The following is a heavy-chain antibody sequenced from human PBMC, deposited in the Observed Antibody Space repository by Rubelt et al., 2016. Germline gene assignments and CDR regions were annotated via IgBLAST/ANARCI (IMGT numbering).Heavy chain of an antibody. CDR2: IYYSGST. V-gene: IGHV4-39*07. J-gene: IGHJ4*02. Sequence: QVQLQESGPGLVKPSETLSLTCTVSGGSISSSSYYWGWIRQPPGKGLEWIGSIYYSGSTYYNPSLKSRVNISVDTSKNQFCLKLSSVTAADTAVYYCARESATRKYKQNPFDYWGQGTLVTVSS. CDR1: GGSISSSSYY. D-gene: IGHD5-24*01. CDR3: ARESATRKYKQNPFDY.